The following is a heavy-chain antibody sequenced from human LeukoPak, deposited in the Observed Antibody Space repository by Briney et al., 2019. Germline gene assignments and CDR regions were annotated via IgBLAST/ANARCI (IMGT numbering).Heavy chain of an antibody. D-gene: IGHD2-15*01. Sequence: GGSLRLSCAASGFTFSSYGMHWVRQAPGKGLEWVAVIWYDGSNKYYADSVKGRFTISRDNSKNTLYLQMSSLRAEDTAVYYCARDCSGGSCYSFDYWGQGTLVTVSS. V-gene: IGHV3-33*01. CDR2: IWYDGSNK. J-gene: IGHJ4*02. CDR3: ARDCSGGSCYSFDY. CDR1: GFTFSSYG.